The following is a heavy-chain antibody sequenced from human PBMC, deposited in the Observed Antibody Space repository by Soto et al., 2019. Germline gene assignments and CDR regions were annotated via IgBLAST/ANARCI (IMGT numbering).Heavy chain of an antibody. V-gene: IGHV1-18*01. CDR1: GYTFSNYG. J-gene: IGHJ4*02. D-gene: IGHD3-10*01. Sequence: QVQLVQSGAEAKKPGASVKVSCKTSGYTFSNYGIAWVRQAPGQGLEWMGWISVYNYNTNYAQKLQGRVTMTRDISTSTAYMELRSLISDDTAVYYCARGGGYYGSGTYPFDYWGQGTLVTVSS. CDR2: ISVYNYNT. CDR3: ARGGGYYGSGTYPFDY.